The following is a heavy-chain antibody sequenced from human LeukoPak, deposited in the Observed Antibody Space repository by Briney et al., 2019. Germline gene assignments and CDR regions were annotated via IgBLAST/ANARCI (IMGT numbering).Heavy chain of an antibody. J-gene: IGHJ4*02. CDR2: IYPNSGAT. CDR3: GTFLSNGPFDY. V-gene: IGHV1-2*02. CDR1: GYTFTGYY. Sequence: GASVKVSRKASGYTFTGYYMHWVRQAPGQGLEWMGYIYPNSGATKYAQKFQGRVTMTRDTSISTAYMELSGLRSDDTAVYYCGTFLSNGPFDYWGQGSLVTVSS.